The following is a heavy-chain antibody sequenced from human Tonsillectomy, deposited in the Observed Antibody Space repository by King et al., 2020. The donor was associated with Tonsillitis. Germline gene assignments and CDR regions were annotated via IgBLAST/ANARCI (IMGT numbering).Heavy chain of an antibody. J-gene: IGHJ4*02. CDR3: AKDRRTVDYDSSGSPLDY. Sequence: VQLVESGGGVVQPGRSLRLSCAASGFTFRSYGMHWVRQAPGKGLEWVAVISYDGSNKYYADSVKGRITISRDNSKNTLYLQMNSLRAEDTAVYFCAKDRRTVDYDSSGSPLDYWGQGTLVTVSS. V-gene: IGHV3-30*18. D-gene: IGHD3-22*01. CDR1: GFTFRSYG. CDR2: ISYDGSNK.